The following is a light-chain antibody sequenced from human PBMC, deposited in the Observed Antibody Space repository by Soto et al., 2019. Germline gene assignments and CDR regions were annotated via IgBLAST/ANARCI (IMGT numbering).Light chain of an antibody. Sequence: QAVVTQPPSASGTPGQRVTISCSGSSSNIGGNTVNWYQQLPGTAPKLLIYTNNQRPSGVPDRFSGSKSGTSASLAISGLQSEDEADYYCGAWDDSLNGPVFGGGTKLTVL. CDR3: GAWDDSLNGPV. V-gene: IGLV1-44*01. J-gene: IGLJ3*02. CDR1: SSNIGGNT. CDR2: TNN.